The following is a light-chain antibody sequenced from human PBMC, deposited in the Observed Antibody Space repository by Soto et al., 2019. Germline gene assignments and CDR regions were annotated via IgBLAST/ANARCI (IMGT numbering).Light chain of an antibody. CDR2: GAS. J-gene: IGKJ4*01. V-gene: IGKV3-20*01. CDR1: QSVNTN. CDR3: QQYGSSPEIT. Sequence: EIVLTQSPGTMSLSPGEIATLSFSASQSVNTNLAWYQQKPGQAPRLLIYGASTRATGIPARFSGSGSGTDFTLTISRLEPEDFAVYYCQQYGSSPEITFGGGTKVDIK.